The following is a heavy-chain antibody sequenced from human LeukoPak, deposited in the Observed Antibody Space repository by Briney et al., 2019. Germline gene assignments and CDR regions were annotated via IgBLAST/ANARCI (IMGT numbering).Heavy chain of an antibody. D-gene: IGHD1-26*01. CDR1: GGTFSSYA. CDR3: ATPGSGSYYSYYYYMDV. V-gene: IGHV1-69*06. Sequence: ASVKVSCKASGGTFSSYAISWVRQAPGQGLEWMGGIIPIFGTANYAQKFQGRVTITADKSTSTAYMELSSLRSEDTAVYYCATPGSGSYYSYYYYMDVWGKGTTVTVSS. CDR2: IIPIFGTA. J-gene: IGHJ6*03.